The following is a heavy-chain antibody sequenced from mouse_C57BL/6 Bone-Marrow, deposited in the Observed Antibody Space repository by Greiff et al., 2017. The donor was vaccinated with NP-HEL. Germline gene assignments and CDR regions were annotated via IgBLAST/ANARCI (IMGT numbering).Heavy chain of an antibody. V-gene: IGHV1-69*01. CDR2: IDPSDSYT. D-gene: IGHD2-4*01. CDR1: GYTFTSYW. Sequence: VQLQQSGAELVMPGASVKLSCKASGYTFTSYWMHWVKQRPGQGLEWIGEIDPSDSYTNYNQKFKGKSTLTVDKSSSTAYMQLSSLTSEDSAVYYCARGYYDLDYWGQGTTLTVSS. CDR3: ARGYYDLDY. J-gene: IGHJ2*01.